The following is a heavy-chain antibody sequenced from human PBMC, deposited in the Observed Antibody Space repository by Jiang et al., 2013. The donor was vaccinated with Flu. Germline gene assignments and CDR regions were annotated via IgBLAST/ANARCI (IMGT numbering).Heavy chain of an antibody. CDR1: GGSISSSSYY. CDR2: IYYSGGT. Sequence: GSGLVKPSETLSLTCTVSGGSISSSSYYWGWIRQPPGKGLEWIGSIYYSGGTYYNPSLKSRVTISVDTSKNQFSLKLSSVTAADTAVYYCARHGAPLIVGATIIFDYWGQGTLVTVSS. J-gene: IGHJ4*02. CDR3: ARHGAPLIVGATIIFDY. D-gene: IGHD1-26*01. V-gene: IGHV4-39*01.